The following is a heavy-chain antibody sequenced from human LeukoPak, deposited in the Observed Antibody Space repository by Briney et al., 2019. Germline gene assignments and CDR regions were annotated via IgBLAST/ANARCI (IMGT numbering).Heavy chain of an antibody. Sequence: GASVTVSCTASGYTFTIYYMHWVRQAPGQGLEWMGIINPSGGSTSYAQKFQGRVTMTRDMSTSTVYMELSSLRSEDTAVYYCARSDSSSWYRGWDYWGQGTLVTVSS. CDR2: INPSGGST. J-gene: IGHJ4*02. CDR1: GYTFTIYY. V-gene: IGHV1-46*01. D-gene: IGHD6-13*01. CDR3: ARSDSSSWYRGWDY.